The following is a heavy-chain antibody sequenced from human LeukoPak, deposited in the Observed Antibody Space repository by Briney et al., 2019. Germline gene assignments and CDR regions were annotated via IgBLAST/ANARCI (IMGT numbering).Heavy chain of an antibody. D-gene: IGHD3-10*01. V-gene: IGHV3-30*18. Sequence: PGGSLRLSCAASGFTFSSYGMHWVRQAPGKGLEWVAVISYDGSNKYYADSVKGRFTISRDNSKNTLYLQMNSLRAEDTAVYYCAKEAYDPYGSGSYADYWGQGTLVTVSS. CDR2: ISYDGSNK. J-gene: IGHJ4*02. CDR1: GFTFSSYG. CDR3: AKEAYDPYGSGSYADY.